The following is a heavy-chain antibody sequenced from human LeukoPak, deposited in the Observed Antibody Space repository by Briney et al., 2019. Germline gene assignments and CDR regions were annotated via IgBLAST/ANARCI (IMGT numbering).Heavy chain of an antibody. V-gene: IGHV3-21*01. Sequence: PGGSLRLSCAASGFTFSSYSMNWVRQAPGKGLEWVSSITSRSSYIYYADSVRGRFTISRDDARNSLYLQMNSLRAEDTAVYYCSRGRATSSWVYYYMDVWGKGTTVTVSS. CDR1: GFTFSSYS. CDR2: ITSRSSYI. D-gene: IGHD6-13*01. CDR3: SRGRATSSWVYYYMDV. J-gene: IGHJ6*03.